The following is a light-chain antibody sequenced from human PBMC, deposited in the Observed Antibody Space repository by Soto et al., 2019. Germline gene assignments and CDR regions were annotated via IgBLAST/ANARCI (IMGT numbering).Light chain of an antibody. CDR2: DAS. J-gene: IGKJ4*01. Sequence: EIVLTQSPGTLSLSPGGRATLSCRASQSVSSSYLAWYQQKPGQTPRLLIYDASTRATGIPARFSCIWSRTECTLIIRSLQSEDFGVYYCQHYITWSLSLVGGTKGDIK. V-gene: IGKV3-20*01. CDR1: QSVSSSY. CDR3: QHYITWSLS.